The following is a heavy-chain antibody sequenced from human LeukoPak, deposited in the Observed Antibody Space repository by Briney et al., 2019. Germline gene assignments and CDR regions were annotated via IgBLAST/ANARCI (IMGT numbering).Heavy chain of an antibody. D-gene: IGHD1-26*01. J-gene: IGHJ6*02. V-gene: IGHV3-53*04. CDR2: IHSGGST. Sequence: GGSLRLSCAASGFTVSSYFMSWVRQAPGKGLEWVSVIHSGGSTLYADSVKGRFTISRHNSKNTLYLQVNSLRAEDTAVYYCARRLGATTTNYGMDVWGQGTTVTVSS. CDR1: GFTVSSYF. CDR3: ARRLGATTTNYGMDV.